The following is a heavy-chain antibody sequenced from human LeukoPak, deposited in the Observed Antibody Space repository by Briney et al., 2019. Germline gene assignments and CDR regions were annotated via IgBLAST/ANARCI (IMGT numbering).Heavy chain of an antibody. Sequence: SVKVSCKASGGTFSSYAISWVRQAPGQGLEWMGGIIPIFGTANYAQKFQGRVTITADKSTSTAYMELSSLRSEDTAVYYCARVGYYYYYMTSGAKGPRSPSP. CDR2: IIPIFGTA. CDR1: GGTFSSYA. D-gene: IGHD3-16*01. J-gene: IGHJ6*03. V-gene: IGHV1-69*06. CDR3: ARVGYYYYYMTS.